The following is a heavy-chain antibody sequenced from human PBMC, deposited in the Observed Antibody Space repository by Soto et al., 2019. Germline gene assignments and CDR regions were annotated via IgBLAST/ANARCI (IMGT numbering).Heavy chain of an antibody. CDR2: IYFSGTT. CDR3: ARRDRSGFSFWLDT. D-gene: IGHD3-22*01. J-gene: IGHJ5*02. CDR1: GGSISSGDYY. V-gene: IGHV4-31*03. Sequence: QVQLQESRPGLVKPSQTLSLTCTVSGGSISSGDYYWSWIRQHPGKGLEWIGTIYFSGTTYYNPSLKSRVTISVDTSKNQFSLNLRSVTAADTAVYYCARRDRSGFSFWLDTWGEGTLVTVS.